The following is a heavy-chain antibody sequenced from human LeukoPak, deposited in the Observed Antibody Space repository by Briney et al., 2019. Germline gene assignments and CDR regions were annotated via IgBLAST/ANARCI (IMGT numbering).Heavy chain of an antibody. V-gene: IGHV4-59*01. CDR2: IYYSGST. CDR1: GGSISSYY. D-gene: IGHD6-19*01. J-gene: IGHJ1*01. Sequence: SSETLSLTCTVSGGSISSYYWSWIRQPPGKGLEWIGYIYYSGSTNYNPSLKSRVTISVDTSNNQLSLKLSSVTAADTAVYYCARESSGWYDQYFQHWGQGTLVTVSS. CDR3: ARESSGWYDQYFQH.